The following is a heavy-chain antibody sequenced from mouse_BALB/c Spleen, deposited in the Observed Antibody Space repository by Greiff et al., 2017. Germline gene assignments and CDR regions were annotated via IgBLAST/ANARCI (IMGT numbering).Heavy chain of an antibody. V-gene: IGHV6-6*02. D-gene: IGHD4-1*02. CDR3: TRPTGTWYFDV. J-gene: IGHJ1*01. CDR1: GFTFSNYW. Sequence: EVKLVESGGGLVQPGGSMKLSCVASGFTFSNYWMNWVRQSPEKGLEWVAEIRLKSNNYATHYAESVKGRFTISRDDSKSSVYLQMNNLRAEDTGIYYCTRPTGTWYFDVWGAGTTVTVSS. CDR2: IRLKSNNYAT.